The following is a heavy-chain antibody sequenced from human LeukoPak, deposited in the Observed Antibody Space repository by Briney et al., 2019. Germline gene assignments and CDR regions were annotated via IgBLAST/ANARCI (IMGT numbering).Heavy chain of an antibody. Sequence: SETLSLTCTVSGGSISSYYWSWIRQPPGKGLEWIGYIYYSGSTNYNPSLKSRVTISVDTSKNQFSLKLSSVTAADTAVYYCARHGRAVWGSYRPRHDYYGMDVWGQGTTVIVSS. CDR1: GGSISSYY. D-gene: IGHD3-16*02. CDR3: ARHGRAVWGSYRPRHDYYGMDV. V-gene: IGHV4-59*08. CDR2: IYYSGST. J-gene: IGHJ6*02.